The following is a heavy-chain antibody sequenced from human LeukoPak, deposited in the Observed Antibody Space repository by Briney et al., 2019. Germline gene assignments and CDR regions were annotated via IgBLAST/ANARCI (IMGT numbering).Heavy chain of an antibody. V-gene: IGHV3-74*01. Sequence: PGGSLRLSCAASGFIFNTYWMHWVRQAPGKGPVWVSRINYDGSSTTYADSVKGRFTISRDNAKNTLYLQMNSLRAEDTAVYYCARMCNYGSDDCWGQGTLVTVSS. D-gene: IGHD2/OR15-2a*01. CDR1: GFIFNTYW. CDR3: ARMCNYGSDDC. CDR2: INYDGSST. J-gene: IGHJ4*02.